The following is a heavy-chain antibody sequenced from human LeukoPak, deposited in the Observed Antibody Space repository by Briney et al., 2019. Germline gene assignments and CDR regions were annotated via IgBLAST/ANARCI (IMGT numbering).Heavy chain of an antibody. D-gene: IGHD3-22*01. CDR1: GITFSTYW. J-gene: IGHJ4*02. V-gene: IGHV1-2*02. Sequence: GGSLRLSCAASGITFSTYWMNWVRQAPGQGLEWVGWINPDSGGTNYAQKFQGRVTMTRDTSIRTAYMELSRLRSDDTAVYYCARVDDRGHYYDSSGPRKLFDYWGQGTLVTVSS. CDR3: ARVDDRGHYYDSSGPRKLFDY. CDR2: INPDSGGT.